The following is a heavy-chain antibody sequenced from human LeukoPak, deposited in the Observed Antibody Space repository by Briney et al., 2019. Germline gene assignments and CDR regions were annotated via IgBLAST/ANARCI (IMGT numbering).Heavy chain of an antibody. V-gene: IGHV1-2*02. CDR2: INPNNGCT. CDR1: GYTFNHYF. Sequence: ASVKVSCKASGYTFNHYFIHWVRQAPGQGLEWMGWINPNNGCTKYAQKFQGRVTMTRDTYISTAYMELSSLTSDDTAVYYCARDRLNYYGSGKFDYWGPGTLVPVSS. J-gene: IGHJ4*02. CDR3: ARDRLNYYGSGKFDY. D-gene: IGHD3-10*01.